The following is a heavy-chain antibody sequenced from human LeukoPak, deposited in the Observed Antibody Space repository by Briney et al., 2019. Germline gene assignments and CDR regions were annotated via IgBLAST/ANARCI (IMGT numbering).Heavy chain of an antibody. CDR2: IYYSGST. J-gene: IGHJ4*02. CDR1: GGSISSGDYY. D-gene: IGHD5-12*01. Sequence: PSETLSLTCTVSGGSISSGDYYWRWIRQPPGTGLEWIGYIYYSGSTYYNPSLKSRVTISVDTSKNQFSLKLSSVTAADTAVYYCAREPARNSGYDYGIDYWGQGTLVTVSS. CDR3: AREPARNSGYDYGIDY. V-gene: IGHV4-30-4*01.